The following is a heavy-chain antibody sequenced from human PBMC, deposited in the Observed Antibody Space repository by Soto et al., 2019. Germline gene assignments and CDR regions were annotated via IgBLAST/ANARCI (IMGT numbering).Heavy chain of an antibody. D-gene: IGHD2-2*01. V-gene: IGHV5-51*01. CDR2: IYPGDSDT. CDR3: ARNKGGGYCSSTSCPQYYYYYGMDV. J-gene: IGHJ6*02. Sequence: GESLKISCKSSGYSFTIYWIAWVRQMPGKGLEWMGIIYPGDSDTRYSPSFQGQVTISADKSISTAYLQWSSLKASDTAMYSCARNKGGGYCSSTSCPQYYYYYGMDVWGQGTTVTVSS. CDR1: GYSFTIYW.